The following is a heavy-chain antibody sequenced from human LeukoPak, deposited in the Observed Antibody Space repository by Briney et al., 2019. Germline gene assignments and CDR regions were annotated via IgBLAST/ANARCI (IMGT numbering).Heavy chain of an antibody. Sequence: PSETLSLTCTVSGGSISSSSYYWGWIRQPPGKGLEWIGSIYYSGSTYYNPSLKSRVTISVDTSKNQFSLKLSSVTAADTAVYYCARSPGRSGYYLGTFDIWGQGTMVTVSS. J-gene: IGHJ3*02. CDR2: IYYSGST. CDR3: ARSPGRSGYYLGTFDI. D-gene: IGHD3-3*01. CDR1: GGSISSSSYY. V-gene: IGHV4-39*07.